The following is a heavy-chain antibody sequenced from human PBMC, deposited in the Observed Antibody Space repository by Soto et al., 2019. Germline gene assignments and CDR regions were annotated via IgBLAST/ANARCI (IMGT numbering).Heavy chain of an antibody. V-gene: IGHV2-5*02. CDR1: GFSLSTSGVG. D-gene: IGHD3-22*01. J-gene: IGHJ4*02. CDR2: IYWDDDK. CDR3: AHKAQTYSYDSAFWY. Sequence: QITLKESGPTLVKPTQTLTLTCTFSGFSLSTSGVGVGWIRQPPGKALEWLALIYWDDDKRYSPSLKSRLTITKDTAKNQVALTMTNMDPVDTATYYCAHKAQTYSYDSAFWYWGQGTLVTVSS.